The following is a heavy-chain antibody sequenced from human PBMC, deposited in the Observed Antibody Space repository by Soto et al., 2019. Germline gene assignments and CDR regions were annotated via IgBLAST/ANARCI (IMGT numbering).Heavy chain of an antibody. D-gene: IGHD6-19*01. V-gene: IGHV3-23*01. J-gene: IGHJ4*02. CDR1: GFTFSSYA. CDR2: IRGSGDTT. CDR3: ARDAGWLAQY. Sequence: GGSLRLSCAASGFTFSSYAMSWVRQAPGKGLVWVSAIRGSGDTTYYADSVKGRFTISRDNTKSTLYLQMNSLRAEDTAVYYCARDAGWLAQYWGRGTLVTVSS.